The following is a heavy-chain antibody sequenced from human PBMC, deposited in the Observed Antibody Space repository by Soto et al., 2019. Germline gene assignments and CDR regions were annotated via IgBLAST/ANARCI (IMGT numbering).Heavy chain of an antibody. Sequence: SETLSVTCTVIDYSITSHIYYWGWLRHSPGTEMQWIGTIHYTGTTSYNPSLQGRATIAIDGSKNHMFLKLISVTAADTAVYYCVRVLGEQGNPYFVGFDSWGQGTEVTVSS. V-gene: IGHV4-39*02. D-gene: IGHD3-9*01. CDR3: VRVLGEQGNPYFVGFDS. J-gene: IGHJ4*02. CDR2: IHYTGTT. CDR1: DYSITSHIYY.